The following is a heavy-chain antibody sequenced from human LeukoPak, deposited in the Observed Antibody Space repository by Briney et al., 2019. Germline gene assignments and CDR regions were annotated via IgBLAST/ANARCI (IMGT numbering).Heavy chain of an antibody. Sequence: SETLSLTCTVSGGSISSYYWSWIRQPAGKGLEWIGRIYTSGSTNYNPSLKSRVTMSVDTSKNQFSLKLSSVTAADTAVYYCAREGLPAARYYYYMDVWGKGTTVTISS. CDR2: IYTSGST. V-gene: IGHV4-4*07. CDR1: GGSISSYY. J-gene: IGHJ6*03. CDR3: AREGLPAARYYYYMDV. D-gene: IGHD2-2*01.